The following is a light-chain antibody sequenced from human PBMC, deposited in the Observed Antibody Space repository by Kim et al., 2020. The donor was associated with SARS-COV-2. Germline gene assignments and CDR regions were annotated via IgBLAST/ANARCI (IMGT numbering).Light chain of an antibody. CDR1: SGSIDDNY. CDR3: QSYNRDNVI. V-gene: IGLV6-57*03. J-gene: IGLJ2*01. Sequence: GKTVTISCTRSSGSIDDNYVQWYQQRPGGVPTTVIYEDDQRPSGVSDRFSGSIDNSSNSASLTIPGLRTEDEADYYCQSYNRDNVIFGGGTQLTVL. CDR2: EDD.